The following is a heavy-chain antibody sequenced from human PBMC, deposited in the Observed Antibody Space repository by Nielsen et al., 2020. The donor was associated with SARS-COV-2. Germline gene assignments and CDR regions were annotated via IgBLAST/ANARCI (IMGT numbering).Heavy chain of an antibody. CDR2: ISSSSSYT. V-gene: IGHV3-11*05. CDR1: GFTFSDYY. CDR3: ARAALGYSYGSVFDY. D-gene: IGHD5-18*01. J-gene: IGHJ4*02. Sequence: SLKISCAASGFTFSDYYMSWIRQAPGKGLEWVSYISSSSSYTNYADSVKGRFTISRDNAKNSLYLQMNSLRAEDTAVYYCARAALGYSYGSVFDYWGQGTLVTVSS.